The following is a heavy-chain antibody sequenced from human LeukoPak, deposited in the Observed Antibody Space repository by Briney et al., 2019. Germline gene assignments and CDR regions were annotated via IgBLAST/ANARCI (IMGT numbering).Heavy chain of an antibody. Sequence: SETLSLTCTVSGGSISSYYWSWIRQPPGKGLEWIGYIYYSGSTNYNPSLKSRVTISVDTSKNQFSLKLTSVTAAGTAVYFCARGGYYGSGNDFRFDPWGQGTLVTVSS. CDR2: IYYSGST. D-gene: IGHD3-10*01. CDR1: GGSISSYY. CDR3: ARGGYYGSGNDFRFDP. J-gene: IGHJ5*02. V-gene: IGHV4-59*01.